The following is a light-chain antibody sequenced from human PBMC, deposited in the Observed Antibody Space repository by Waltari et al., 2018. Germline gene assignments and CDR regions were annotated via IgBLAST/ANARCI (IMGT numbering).Light chain of an antibody. CDR3: CSYAGSSTFSYV. CDR2: EGS. Sequence: QSALTQPASGSGSPGQSLTISCTGTSSDVGSYNLVSWYQQHPGKAPKLMIYEGSKRPSGVSNRFSGSKSGNTSSLTISGLQAEDEADYYCCSYAGSSTFSYVFGTGTKVTVL. J-gene: IGLJ1*01. CDR1: SSDVGSYNL. V-gene: IGLV2-23*03.